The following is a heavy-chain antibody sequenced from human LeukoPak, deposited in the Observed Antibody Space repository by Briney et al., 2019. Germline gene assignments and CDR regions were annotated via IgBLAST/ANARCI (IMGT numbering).Heavy chain of an antibody. D-gene: IGHD2-15*01. CDR2: ISYDGSNK. CDR3: AKDLGLLSDY. V-gene: IGHV3-30*18. CDR1: GFTFSNYG. J-gene: IGHJ4*02. Sequence: GGSLRLSCAASGFTFSNYGMHWARQAPGKGLEWVAVISYDGSNKYYADSVKGRFTISRDNSKNTLYLQMNSLRAEDTAVYYCAKDLGLLSDYWGQGTLVTVSS.